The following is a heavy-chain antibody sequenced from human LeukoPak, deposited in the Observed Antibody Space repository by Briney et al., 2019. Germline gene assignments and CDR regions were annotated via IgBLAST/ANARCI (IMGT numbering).Heavy chain of an antibody. D-gene: IGHD1-26*01. CDR1: GFTFSSYA. Sequence: GGSLRLSCAASGFTFSSYAMSWVRQAPGKGLEWVSAISGSGGSTYYADSVKGRFTISRDNSKNTLYLQMNSLRAEDTAVYYCARDGGSTYSGYFDYWGQGTLVTVSS. V-gene: IGHV3-23*01. J-gene: IGHJ4*02. CDR2: ISGSGGST. CDR3: ARDGGSTYSGYFDY.